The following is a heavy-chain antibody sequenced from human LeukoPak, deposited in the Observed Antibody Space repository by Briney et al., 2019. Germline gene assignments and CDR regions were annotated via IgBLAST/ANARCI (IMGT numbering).Heavy chain of an antibody. Sequence: GSLRLSCAASGFSLSTYTLSWVRQAPGGGLEWVAAISGSGDKTYHADSVKGRFTISKDNSENRLSLQMDSLRAEDTAVYFCAKDTTAWWYHRAYMNVWGKGTTVTVSS. J-gene: IGHJ6*03. CDR1: GFSLSTYT. CDR3: AKDTTAWWYHRAYMNV. D-gene: IGHD2-15*01. CDR2: ISGSGDKT. V-gene: IGHV3-23*01.